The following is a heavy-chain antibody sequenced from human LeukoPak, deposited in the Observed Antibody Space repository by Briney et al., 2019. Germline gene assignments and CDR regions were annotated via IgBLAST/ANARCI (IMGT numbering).Heavy chain of an antibody. CDR1: GGSISTYY. CDR2: VYYSGST. J-gene: IGHJ4*02. V-gene: IGHV4-59*01. Sequence: SETLSLTCTVSGGSISTYYWSWIRQPPGKGLEWIGYVYYSGSTNCNPSLKSRVTTSVDTSKNQFSLKLSSVTAADTAVYYCARLPRYCSTTTCYLNYFDFWGQGTLVTVSS. D-gene: IGHD2-2*01. CDR3: ARLPRYCSTTTCYLNYFDF.